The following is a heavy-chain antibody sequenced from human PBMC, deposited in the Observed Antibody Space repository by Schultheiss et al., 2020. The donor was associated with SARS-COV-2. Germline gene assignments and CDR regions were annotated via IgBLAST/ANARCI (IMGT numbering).Heavy chain of an antibody. D-gene: IGHD6-19*01. CDR3: ARDTRPPTVYSSGWSRGNYYYYGMDV. Sequence: ASVKVSCKASGGTFSSYAISWVRQAPGQGLEWMGRINPNSGGTNYAQKFQGRVTMTRDTSISTAYMELSRLRSDDTAVYYCARDTRPPTVYSSGWSRGNYYYYGMDVWGQGTTVTVSS. CDR2: INPNSGGT. CDR1: GGTFSSYA. V-gene: IGHV1-2*06. J-gene: IGHJ6*02.